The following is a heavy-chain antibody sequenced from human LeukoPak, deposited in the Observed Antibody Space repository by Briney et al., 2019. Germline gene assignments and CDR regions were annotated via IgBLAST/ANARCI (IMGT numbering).Heavy chain of an antibody. CDR1: GFTFSDYY. CDR2: ISSSGSTI. J-gene: IGHJ4*02. V-gene: IGHV3-11*04. CDR3: ARVFQGGEWLLGGLDY. Sequence: GGSLRLSCAASGFTFSDYYMSWIRQAPGKGLEWVSYISSSGSTIYYADSVKGRFTISRDNAKNSLYLQMNSLRAEDTAVYYCARVFQGGEWLLGGLDYWGQGTLVTVSS. D-gene: IGHD3-3*01.